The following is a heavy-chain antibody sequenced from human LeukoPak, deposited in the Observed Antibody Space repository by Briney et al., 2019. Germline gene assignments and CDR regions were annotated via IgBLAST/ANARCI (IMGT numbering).Heavy chain of an antibody. Sequence: PSETLSRTCAVSGYSISSGYYWGWIRQPPGKGLEWIGSIYHSGSTYYNPSLKSRVTISVDTSKNQFSLKLRSVTAADTAVYYCAEVERRNYWGQGTLVTVSS. J-gene: IGHJ4*02. V-gene: IGHV4-38-2*01. CDR1: GYSISSGYY. D-gene: IGHD1-1*01. CDR2: IYHSGST. CDR3: AEVERRNY.